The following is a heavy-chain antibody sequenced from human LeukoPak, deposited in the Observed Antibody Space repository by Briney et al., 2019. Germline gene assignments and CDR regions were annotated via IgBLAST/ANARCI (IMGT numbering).Heavy chain of an antibody. D-gene: IGHD6-19*01. Sequence: GGSLRLSCAASGFTFSNFGMHWVRQTPGMGLEWVAFIRHGGIDQYYADSVKGRFTVSRDNADNTMFLQMNSVRDEDTAVYYCATKQWLAPPPDSWGQGTPVTVSS. CDR1: GFTFSNFG. V-gene: IGHV3-30*02. CDR3: ATKQWLAPPPDS. CDR2: IRHGGIDQ. J-gene: IGHJ4*02.